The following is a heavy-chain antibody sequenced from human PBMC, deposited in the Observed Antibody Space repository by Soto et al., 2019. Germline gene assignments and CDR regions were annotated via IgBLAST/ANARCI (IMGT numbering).Heavy chain of an antibody. CDR2: INPNSGGT. CDR3: ARDRGYSSSLSYFDY. Sequence: ASVKVSCKASGFTFTGYYMHWVRQAPGQGLEWMGWINPNSGGTNYAQKFQGWVTMTRDTSISTAYMELSSLRSDDTAVYYCARDRGYSSSLSYFDYWGQGTLVTVSS. CDR1: GFTFTGYY. D-gene: IGHD6-6*01. V-gene: IGHV1-2*04. J-gene: IGHJ4*02.